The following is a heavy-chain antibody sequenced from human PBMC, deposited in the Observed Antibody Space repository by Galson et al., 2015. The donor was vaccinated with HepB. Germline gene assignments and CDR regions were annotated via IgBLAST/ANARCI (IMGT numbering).Heavy chain of an antibody. V-gene: IGHV1-69*13. D-gene: IGHD3-22*01. CDR2: IIPIFGTA. CDR1: GGTFSSYA. CDR3: ATPNYHDSSGYYDWYFDL. Sequence: SVKVSCKASGGTFSSYAISWVRQAPGQGLEWMGGIIPIFGTANYAQKFQGRVTITADESTSTAYMELSSLRSEDTAVYYCATPNYHDSSGYYDWYFDLWGRGTLVTVSS. J-gene: IGHJ2*01.